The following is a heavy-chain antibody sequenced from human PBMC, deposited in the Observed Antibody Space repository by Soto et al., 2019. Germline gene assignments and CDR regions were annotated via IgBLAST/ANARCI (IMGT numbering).Heavy chain of an antibody. J-gene: IGHJ4*02. CDR3: ARDFYSRVGY. D-gene: IGHD6-13*01. V-gene: IGHV3-30-3*01. CDR2: ISYDGSNK. Sequence: QVQLVESGGGVVQPGRSLRLSCAASGFTFSSYAMHWVRQAPGKGLEWVAVISYDGSNKYYADSVKGRFTISRDNSKNTLYLQMNSLRAVDTAVYYCARDFYSRVGYWGQGTLVTVSS. CDR1: GFTFSSYA.